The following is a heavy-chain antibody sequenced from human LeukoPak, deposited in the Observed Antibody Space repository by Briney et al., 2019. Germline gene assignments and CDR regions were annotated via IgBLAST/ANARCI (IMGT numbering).Heavy chain of an antibody. Sequence: GGSLRLSCAASGFTFSRHWMHWVRQAPGKGLVWISRINSDASDTNYADFVKGRFTISRDNAKNAVYLQINSLRDEDTAVYYCARICSSTDCLIPDWGQGTLVTVSS. J-gene: IGHJ4*02. CDR1: GFTFSRHW. CDR3: ARICSSTDCLIPD. CDR2: INSDASDT. V-gene: IGHV3-74*01. D-gene: IGHD2-2*01.